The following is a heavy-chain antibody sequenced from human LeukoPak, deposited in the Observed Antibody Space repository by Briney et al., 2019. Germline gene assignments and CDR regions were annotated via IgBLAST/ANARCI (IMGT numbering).Heavy chain of an antibody. V-gene: IGHV3-33*06. CDR3: AKLEHVVAALVDAFDV. CDR2: IWSDGSNK. D-gene: IGHD2-15*01. J-gene: IGHJ3*01. Sequence: GGSLRLSCSASGFIFRNYGMHWVRQAPGKGLEWVAVIWSDGSNKYYADSVKGRFTISRDNSKNTLYLQMNSLRAEDTAVYYCAKLEHVVAALVDAFDVWRQGTMVTVSS. CDR1: GFIFRNYG.